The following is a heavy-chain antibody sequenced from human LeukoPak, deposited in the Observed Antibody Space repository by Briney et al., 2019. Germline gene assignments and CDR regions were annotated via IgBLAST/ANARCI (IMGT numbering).Heavy chain of an antibody. D-gene: IGHD1-14*01. CDR3: TGDVYKH. CDR2: IYSGGST. J-gene: IGHJ1*01. CDR1: GLTVNSKY. V-gene: IGHV3-53*01. Sequence: PGGSLRLSCAASGLTVNSKYMSWVRQAPGKGLEWVSIIYSGGSTNYADSVKGRFTISRDNSKNTVYLQMNSLRAEDTAVYYCTGDVYKHWGQGTLVTVSS.